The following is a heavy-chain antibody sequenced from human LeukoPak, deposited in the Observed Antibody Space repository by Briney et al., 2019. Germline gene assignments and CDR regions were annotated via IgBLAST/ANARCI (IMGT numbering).Heavy chain of an antibody. CDR1: GGSISSSTYY. D-gene: IGHD2-15*01. J-gene: IGHJ4*02. CDR3: VRDRGYCDGGTCHIFDS. CDR2: LYYSGKT. Sequence: SDTLSLTCIISGGSISSSTYYWGWIRQPPGKGLEWIGTLYYSGKTYYNPSLKSRVTISIDTSKNQFSLKLTSATAADTAVYYCVRDRGYCDGGTCHIFDSWGQGILVTVSS. V-gene: IGHV4-39*07.